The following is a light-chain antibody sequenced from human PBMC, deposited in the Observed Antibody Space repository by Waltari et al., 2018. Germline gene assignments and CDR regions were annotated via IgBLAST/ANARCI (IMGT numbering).Light chain of an antibody. V-gene: IGKV3-11*01. CDR3: QQRSNWTPHT. J-gene: IGKJ2*01. Sequence: EIVLTQSPDTLSLSPGGTATPSCRASQSVGSYLAWYQHKPGQPPRLLLYDASNRATGVPARFRGSGSGTDFTLTISSLEAEDFAVYYCQQRSNWTPHTFGQGARLEIK. CDR1: QSVGSY. CDR2: DAS.